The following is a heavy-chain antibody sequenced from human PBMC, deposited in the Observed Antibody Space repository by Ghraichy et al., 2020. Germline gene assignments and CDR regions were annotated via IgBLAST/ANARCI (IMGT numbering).Heavy chain of an antibody. CDR2: IYSGGST. Sequence: LSLTCAASGFTVSSNYMSWVRQAPGKGLEWVSVIYSGGSTYYADSVKGRFTISRDNSKNTLYLQMNSLRAEDTAVYYCARVGSGRDWYFDLWGRGTLVTVSS. V-gene: IGHV3-53*01. CDR3: ARVGSGRDWYFDL. D-gene: IGHD1-26*01. J-gene: IGHJ2*01. CDR1: GFTVSSNY.